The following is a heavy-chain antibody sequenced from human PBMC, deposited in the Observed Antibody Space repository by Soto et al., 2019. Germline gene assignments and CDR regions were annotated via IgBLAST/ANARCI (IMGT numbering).Heavy chain of an antibody. CDR3: ASSKIPNIVVVTAIQQNAFDI. Sequence: GGSLRLSCAASGFTFSSYAMSWVRQAPGKGLEWVSAISGSGGSTYYADSVKGRFTITRDNSKNTLYLQMNSLRAEDTAVYYCASSKIPNIVVVTAIQQNAFDIWGQGTMVTVSS. V-gene: IGHV3-23*01. D-gene: IGHD2-21*02. J-gene: IGHJ3*02. CDR2: ISGSGGST. CDR1: GFTFSSYA.